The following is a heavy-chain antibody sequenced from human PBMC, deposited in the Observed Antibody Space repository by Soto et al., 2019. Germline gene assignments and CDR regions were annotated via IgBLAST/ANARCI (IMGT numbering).Heavy chain of an antibody. CDR2: ISSSSTI. CDR3: ARDRAIFGVVINMDV. V-gene: IGHV3-48*01. D-gene: IGHD3-3*01. J-gene: IGHJ6*03. CDR1: GFTFSSYS. Sequence: PGGSLRLSCAASGFTFSSYSMNWVRQAPGKGLEWVSYISSSSTIYYADSVKGRFTISRDNAKNSLYLQMNSLRAEDTAVYYCARDRAIFGVVINMDVWGKGTTVTVSS.